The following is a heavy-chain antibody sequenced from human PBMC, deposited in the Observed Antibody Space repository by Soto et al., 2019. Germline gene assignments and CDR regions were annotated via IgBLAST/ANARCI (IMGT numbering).Heavy chain of an antibody. J-gene: IGHJ6*02. V-gene: IGHV4-38-2*02. CDR3: ARDRIVTKPPAPYYLYYGVDV. Sequence: SETLSLTCGVSNFSISSAYYWAWIRQPPGKGLEWIASVYHTGNTYFNPSLKSRVTISVDTSKNQFSLRLRSVTAADKAIYYCARDRIVTKPPAPYYLYYGVDVWGQGTTVTVSS. CDR2: VYHTGNT. D-gene: IGHD3-22*01. CDR1: NFSISSAYY.